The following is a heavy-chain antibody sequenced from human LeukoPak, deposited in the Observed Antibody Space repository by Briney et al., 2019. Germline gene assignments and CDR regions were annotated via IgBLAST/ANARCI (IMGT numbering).Heavy chain of an antibody. Sequence: PGGSLRLSCAASGFTFSSYAMSWVRQAPGKGLEWVSAISGSGGSTYYADSVKGRFTISRDNSKNTLYLQMNSLRAGDTAVYYCAKDCSSTSCYLYWGQGTLVTVSS. J-gene: IGHJ4*02. D-gene: IGHD2-2*01. V-gene: IGHV3-23*01. CDR2: ISGSGGST. CDR3: AKDCSSTSCYLY. CDR1: GFTFSSYA.